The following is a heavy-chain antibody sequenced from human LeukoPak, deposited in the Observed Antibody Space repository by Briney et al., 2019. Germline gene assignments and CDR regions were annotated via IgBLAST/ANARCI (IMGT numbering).Heavy chain of an antibody. CDR1: GYTFTGYY. CDR2: INPSGSST. D-gene: IGHD3-16*02. J-gene: IGHJ5*02. V-gene: IGHV1-46*01. Sequence: GASMKVSCKASGYTFTGYYMHWVRQAPGQGLEWMGLINPSGSSTLYVQKFQGRVTMTRDMSTTTDYMELSSLRSEDTAVYYCARDNSVGDIAWWFDPWGQGTLVTVSS. CDR3: ARDNSVGDIAWWFDP.